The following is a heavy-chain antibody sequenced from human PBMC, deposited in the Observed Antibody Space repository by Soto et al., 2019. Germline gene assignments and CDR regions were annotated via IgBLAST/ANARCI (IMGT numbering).Heavy chain of an antibody. CDR1: GYTFTGYY. D-gene: IGHD5-12*01. V-gene: IGHV1-2*02. J-gene: IGHJ3*02. CDR2: INPNSGGT. Sequence: GASVKVSCKASGYTFTGYYMHWVRQAPGQGLEWMGWINPNSGGTNYAQKFQGRVTMTRDTSISTAYMELSRLRSDDTAVYYCARVDIVATRAFDIWGQGTMVTVSS. CDR3: ARVDIVATRAFDI.